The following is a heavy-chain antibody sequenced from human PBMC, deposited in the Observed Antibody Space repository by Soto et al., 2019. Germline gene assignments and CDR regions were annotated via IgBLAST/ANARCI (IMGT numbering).Heavy chain of an antibody. CDR1: GFTFNIYA. D-gene: IGHD4-17*01. CDR3: AREDDYGYRYINYGLDA. V-gene: IGHV3-30-3*01. CDR2: ISFDGTKK. Sequence: GGSLRLSCAASGFTFNIYALHWVRQAPGKGLEWVAVISFDGTKKYYSDSVKGRFTISRDNLKNTLYLQMNNLRVEDAALYFCAREDDYGYRYINYGLDAWGQGTTVTVSS. J-gene: IGHJ6*02.